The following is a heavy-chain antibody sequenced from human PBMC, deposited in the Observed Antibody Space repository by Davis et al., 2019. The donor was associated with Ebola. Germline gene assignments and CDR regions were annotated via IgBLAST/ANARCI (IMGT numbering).Heavy chain of an antibody. V-gene: IGHV1-69*04. J-gene: IGHJ4*02. D-gene: IGHD1-1*01. CDR3: ARAQFPTTSDH. CDR2: IIPILGIA. CDR1: GYTFTSYG. Sequence: AASVKVSCKASGYTFTSYGISWVRQAPGQGLEWMGRIIPILGIANYAQKFQGRVTMTRDTSTSTVYMELSSLRSEDTAVYYCARAQFPTTSDHWGQGTLVTVSS.